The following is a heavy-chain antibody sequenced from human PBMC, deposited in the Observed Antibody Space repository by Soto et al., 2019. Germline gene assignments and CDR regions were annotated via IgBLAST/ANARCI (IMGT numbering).Heavy chain of an antibody. CDR2: ISGSGGST. J-gene: IGHJ4*02. CDR1: GFTFSSYA. CDR3: AKEVGRITIFGVVISIDY. D-gene: IGHD3-3*01. V-gene: IGHV3-23*01. Sequence: GGSLRLSCAASGFTFSSYAMSWVRQAPGKGLEWVSAISGSGGSTYYADSVKGRFTISRDNSKNTLYLQMNSLRAEDTAVYYCAKEVGRITIFGVVISIDYWGQGTLVNVSS.